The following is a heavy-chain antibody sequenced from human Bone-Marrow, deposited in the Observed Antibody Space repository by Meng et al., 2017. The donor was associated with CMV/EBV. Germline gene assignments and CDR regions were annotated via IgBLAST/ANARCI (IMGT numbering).Heavy chain of an antibody. CDR3: ARGYYDILTGYSFDAFDI. CDR2: INPNSGGT. J-gene: IGHJ3*02. V-gene: IGHV1-2*02. Sequence: ASVKVSCKASGYTFTGYYMHWVRQAPGQGLEWMGWINPNSGGTNYAQKFQGRVTMTRDTSISTAYMELSRLRSDDTAVYYCARGYYDILTGYSFDAFDIWGQGKMVTVSS. CDR1: GYTFTGYY. D-gene: IGHD3-9*01.